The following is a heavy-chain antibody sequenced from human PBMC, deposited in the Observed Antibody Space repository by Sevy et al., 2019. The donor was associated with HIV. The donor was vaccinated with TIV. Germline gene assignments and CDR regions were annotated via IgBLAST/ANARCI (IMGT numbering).Heavy chain of an antibody. V-gene: IGHV1-24*01. Sequence: ATVKVSCKVSGYTLTELSMHWVRQAPGKGLEWMGGFDPEDGETIYAQKFQGRVTMTEDTSTDTAYTELSSLRSEDTAVYHCATALAYCGGDCDDSEYFQHWGQGTLVTVSS. CDR3: ATALAYCGGDCDDSEYFQH. J-gene: IGHJ1*01. D-gene: IGHD2-21*02. CDR1: GYTLTELS. CDR2: FDPEDGET.